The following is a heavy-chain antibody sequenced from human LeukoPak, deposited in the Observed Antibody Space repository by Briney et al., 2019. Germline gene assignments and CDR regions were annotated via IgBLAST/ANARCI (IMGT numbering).Heavy chain of an antibody. CDR3: ARGGSYLSAFDI. V-gene: IGHV3-7*03. CDR2: IKHDGSED. CDR1: GFTFSNYW. Sequence: GGSLRLSCAASGFTFSNYWMTGVRQAPGKGREWVANIKHDGSEDYYLDSVKGRFTISRDNSKNTLYLQMNSLRAEDTAVYYCARGGSYLSAFDIWGQGTMVTVSS. J-gene: IGHJ3*02. D-gene: IGHD1-26*01.